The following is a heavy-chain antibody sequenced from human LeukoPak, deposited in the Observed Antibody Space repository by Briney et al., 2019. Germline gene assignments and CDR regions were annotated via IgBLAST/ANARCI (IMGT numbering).Heavy chain of an antibody. CDR2: VDAHGGSR. V-gene: IGHV3-74*01. Sequence: GGSLRLSCAGSGFTFSNYWMYWVRQAPGKGRVGGSHVDAHGGSRTYADSVKGRFTISRDNDKKTMYLQMSSLRAEDTAVYYCVRGPSFYYYYYDMDVWGQGTTVTVSS. D-gene: IGHD6-6*01. CDR3: VRGPSFYYYYYDMDV. J-gene: IGHJ6*02. CDR1: GFTFSNYW.